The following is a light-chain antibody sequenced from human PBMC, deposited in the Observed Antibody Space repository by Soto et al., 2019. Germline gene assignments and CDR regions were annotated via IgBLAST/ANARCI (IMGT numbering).Light chain of an antibody. J-gene: IGKJ1*01. Sequence: EIVLTQSPGTMSMSPGERATLSCRASQSVSSSSLDWYQQKPGQAPRLLLYGASSRATGIQERFSCSGSGTDFTITVSRLEPEDCEGYYCQPDRSSARWTSGQWNKGEIK. CDR1: QSVSSSS. CDR2: GAS. V-gene: IGKV3-20*01. CDR3: QPDRSSARWT.